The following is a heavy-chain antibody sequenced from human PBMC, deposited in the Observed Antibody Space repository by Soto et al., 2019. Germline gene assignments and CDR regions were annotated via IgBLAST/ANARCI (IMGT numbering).Heavy chain of an antibody. CDR1: GFSLSTSGVG. D-gene: IGHD6-19*01. CDR3: AHIPQAIAVAGTGYDAFDI. J-gene: IGHJ3*02. V-gene: IGHV2-5*02. Sequence: SGPTLVKPTQTLTLTCTFSGFSLSTSGVGVGWIRQPPGKALEWLALIYWDDDKSYSPSLKSRLTITKDTSKNQVVLTMTNMDPVDTATYYCAHIPQAIAVAGTGYDAFDIWGQGTMVTVSS. CDR2: IYWDDDK.